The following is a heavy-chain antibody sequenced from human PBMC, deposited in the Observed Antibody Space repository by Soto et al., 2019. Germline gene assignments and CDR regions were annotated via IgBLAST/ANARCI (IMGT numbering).Heavy chain of an antibody. CDR1: GYTFTSYG. J-gene: IGHJ6*02. CDR2: ISAYNGNT. CDR3: ARELRYFDWPRFSHYYYGMDV. V-gene: IGHV1-18*01. Sequence: ASVKVSCKASGYTFTSYGISWVRQAPGQGLEWMGWISAYNGNTNYAQKLQGRVTMTTDTSTSTAYMELRSLRSDDTAVYYCARELRYFDWPRFSHYYYGMDVWGQGTTVTVSS. D-gene: IGHD3-9*01.